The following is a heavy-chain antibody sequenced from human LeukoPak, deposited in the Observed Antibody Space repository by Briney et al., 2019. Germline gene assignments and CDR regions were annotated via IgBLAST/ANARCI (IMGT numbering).Heavy chain of an antibody. V-gene: IGHV3-7*01. CDR1: GFSFRSHW. J-gene: IGHJ4*02. CDR2: IKEDGSQI. Sequence: GGSLRLSRAVSGFSFRSHWMSWVRQAPGKGLEWVANIKEDGSQIYYVDSVKGRFTISRDNAQNSVYLQMNSLRGEDTAVYYCARDVGSGWFDYWGQGTLVTVSS. CDR3: ARDVGSGWFDY. D-gene: IGHD6-19*01.